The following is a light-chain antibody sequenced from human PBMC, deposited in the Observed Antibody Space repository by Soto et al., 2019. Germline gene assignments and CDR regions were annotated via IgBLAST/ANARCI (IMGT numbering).Light chain of an antibody. V-gene: IGKV1-5*03. CDR2: KTS. CDR1: QTISSW. CDR3: QQYDSYPLT. Sequence: DIQMTQSPSTLSASVGDRVTITCRASQTISSWLAWYQQKPGKAPKLLIYKTSSLDSGVPSRFSGSGSGTEFTLTISGLQADDFATYYCQQYDSYPLTFGGGTKVDIK. J-gene: IGKJ4*01.